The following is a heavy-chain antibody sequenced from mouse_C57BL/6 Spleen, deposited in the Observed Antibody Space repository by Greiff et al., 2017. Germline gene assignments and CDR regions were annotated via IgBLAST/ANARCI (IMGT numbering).Heavy chain of an antibody. Sequence: VQLQQSGPELVKPGASVKMSCKASGYTFTSYFMHWVKQKPGQGLEWIGYIYPYNDGTKYNQKFKGKATLTSDKSSSPAYMELSSLTSEDSAVYYCARTVLLRSYFAYWGQGTTVTVSS. V-gene: IGHV1-14*01. CDR3: ARTVLLRSYFAY. J-gene: IGHJ2*01. D-gene: IGHD1-1*01. CDR1: GYTFTSYF. CDR2: IYPYNDGT.